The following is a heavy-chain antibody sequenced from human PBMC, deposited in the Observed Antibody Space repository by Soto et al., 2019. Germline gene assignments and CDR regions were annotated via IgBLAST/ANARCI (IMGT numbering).Heavy chain of an antibody. D-gene: IGHD6-13*01. Sequence: ASVKVSCKASGYTFTSYYMHWVRQAPGQGLEWMGIINPSGGSTSYAQNVQGRVTMTRDTSTSTVYMELSSLRSEDTAVYYCARDRVAAAGTSYYYYYGMDVWGQGTTVTVSS. CDR1: GYTFTSYY. CDR3: ARDRVAAAGTSYYYYYGMDV. CDR2: INPSGGST. V-gene: IGHV1-46*01. J-gene: IGHJ6*02.